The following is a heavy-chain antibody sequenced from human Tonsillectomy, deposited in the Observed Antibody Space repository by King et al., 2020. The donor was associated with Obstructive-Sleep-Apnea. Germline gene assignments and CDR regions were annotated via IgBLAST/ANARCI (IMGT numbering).Heavy chain of an antibody. CDR1: GFTFSSYA. CDR2: ISYDGSNK. CDR3: ARDWIQLWGGYFDY. D-gene: IGHD5-18*01. V-gene: IGHV3-30*04. Sequence: QLVQSGGGVVQPGRSLRLSCAASGFTFSSYAMHWVRQAPGKGLEWVAVISYDGSNKYYADSAKGRFTISRDNSKNTLYLQMNSLRAEDTAVYYCARDWIQLWGGYFDYWGQGTLVTVSS. J-gene: IGHJ4*02.